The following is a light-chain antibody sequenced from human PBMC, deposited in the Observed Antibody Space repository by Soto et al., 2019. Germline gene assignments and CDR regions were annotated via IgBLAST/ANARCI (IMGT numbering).Light chain of an antibody. Sequence: EIVLTQSPATLSLSPGERATLSCRASQSVSSYLAWYQQKPGQAPRLLIYDASNRATGIPARFSGSGSGTDFTLTFSSLEPEDFAVYYCQQRINPLTFGGGTKVEIK. CDR1: QSVSSY. CDR2: DAS. J-gene: IGKJ4*01. V-gene: IGKV3-11*01. CDR3: QQRINPLT.